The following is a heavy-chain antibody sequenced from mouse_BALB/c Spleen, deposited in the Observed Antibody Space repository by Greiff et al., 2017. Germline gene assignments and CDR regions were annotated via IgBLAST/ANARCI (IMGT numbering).Heavy chain of an antibody. J-gene: IGHJ1*01. CDR2: IRSKSNNYAT. D-gene: IGHD2-1*01. V-gene: IGHV10-1*02. CDR1: GFTFNTYA. Sequence: EVQVVESGGGLVQPKGSLKLSCAASGFTFNTYAMNWVRQAPGKGLEWVARIRSKSNNYATYYADSVKDRFTISRDDSQSMLYLQMNNLKTEDTAMYYCVRQNYGNFYWYFDVWGAGTTVTVSS. CDR3: VRQNYGNFYWYFDV.